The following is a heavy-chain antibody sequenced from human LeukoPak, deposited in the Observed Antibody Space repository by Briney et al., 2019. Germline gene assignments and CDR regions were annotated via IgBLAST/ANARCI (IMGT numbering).Heavy chain of an antibody. CDR3: AREDGHSGSSGLWVY. V-gene: IGHV1-2*02. D-gene: IGHD6-6*01. Sequence: ASVKVSCKASGYTLTGYYMHWVRQAPGQGLEWMGWINPNSGGTNYAQKFQGRVTMTRDTSISTAYMELSRLRSDDTAVYYCAREDGHSGSSGLWVYWGQGTLVTVSS. J-gene: IGHJ4*02. CDR2: INPNSGGT. CDR1: GYTLTGYY.